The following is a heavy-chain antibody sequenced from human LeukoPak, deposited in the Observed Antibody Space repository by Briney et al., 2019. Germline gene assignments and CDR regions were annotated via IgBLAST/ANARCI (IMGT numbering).Heavy chain of an antibody. J-gene: IGHJ4*02. V-gene: IGHV3-23*01. Sequence: GGSLRLSCAASGFTFSSYAMSWVRQAPGKGLEWVSAISGSGGSTYYADSVKGRFTISRDNSKNTLYLQMNSLRAEDTAVYYCARRVSADYGGKSVYFDYWGQGTLVTVSS. CDR2: ISGSGGST. CDR3: ARRVSADYGGKSVYFDY. D-gene: IGHD4-23*01. CDR1: GFTFSSYA.